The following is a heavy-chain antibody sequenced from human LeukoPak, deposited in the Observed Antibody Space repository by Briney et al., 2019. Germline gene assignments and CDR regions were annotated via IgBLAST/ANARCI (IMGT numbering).Heavy chain of an antibody. J-gene: IGHJ6*02. D-gene: IGHD3-10*01. Sequence: GGSLRLSCAASGFTFSSYAMSWVRQAPGKGLEWVSAISGSGGSTYYADSVKGRFTISRDNSKNTLYLQMNSLRAEDTAVYYCARDLLWFGEQMVYGMDVWGQGTTVTVSS. CDR2: ISGSGGST. V-gene: IGHV3-23*01. CDR3: ARDLLWFGEQMVYGMDV. CDR1: GFTFSSYA.